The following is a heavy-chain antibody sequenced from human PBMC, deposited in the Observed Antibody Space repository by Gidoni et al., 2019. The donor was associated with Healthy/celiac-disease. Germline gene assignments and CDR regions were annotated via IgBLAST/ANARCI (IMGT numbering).Heavy chain of an antibody. CDR2: INHSGST. V-gene: IGHV4-34*01. CDR1: GGSFSGYY. Sequence: QVQLQQWGAGLLKPSETLSLTCAVYGGSFSGYYWSWIRQPPGKGLEWIGEINHSGSTNYNPSLKSRVTISVDTSKNQFSLKLSSVTAADTAVYYCARGGRRIVVVVAAKPHAFDIWGQGTMVTVSS. D-gene: IGHD2-15*01. J-gene: IGHJ3*02. CDR3: ARGGRRIVVVVAAKPHAFDI.